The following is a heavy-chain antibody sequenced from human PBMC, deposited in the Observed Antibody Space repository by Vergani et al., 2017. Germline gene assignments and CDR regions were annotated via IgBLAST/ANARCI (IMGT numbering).Heavy chain of an antibody. Sequence: EVQLVESGGGLVQPGGSLRLSCAASGFTFSSYWMSWVRQAPGKGLEWVANIKQDGSEKYYVDSVKGRFTISRDNAKNSLYLQMDSLTAEDTAIYFCVNGYYYDQSGLASFDYWGQGTLVTVSS. CDR2: IKQDGSEK. D-gene: IGHD3-22*01. J-gene: IGHJ4*02. V-gene: IGHV3-7*01. CDR1: GFTFSSYW. CDR3: VNGYYYDQSGLASFDY.